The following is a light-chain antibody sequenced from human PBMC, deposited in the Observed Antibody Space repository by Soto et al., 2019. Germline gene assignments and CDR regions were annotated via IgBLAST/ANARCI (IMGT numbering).Light chain of an antibody. CDR2: WAS. CDR3: QQYYSTPQT. J-gene: IGKJ1*01. CDR1: QSLFYNSNNNDY. V-gene: IGKV4-1*01. Sequence: DIVVTQSPDSLAVSLGERATINCKSTQSLFYNSNNNDYLAWYQQKPGQPPKLLIYWASTRESGXPXRXXXXXXXXXXXXTISSLQAEDVAVYYCQQYYSTPQTFGQGTKVEIK.